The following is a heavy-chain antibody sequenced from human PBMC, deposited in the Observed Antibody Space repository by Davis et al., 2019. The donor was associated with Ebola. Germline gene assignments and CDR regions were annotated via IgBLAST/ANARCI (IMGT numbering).Heavy chain of an antibody. D-gene: IGHD3-10*01. V-gene: IGHV3-48*02. Sequence: GESLKISCAASGFTFSSYSMNWVRQAPGKGLEWVSYITTGSSTIYFADSVKGRFAISRDDAKKSVYLEMNSLRDEDTAVYYCAREGLWFGELLLGYYYGMDVWGKGTTVTVSS. CDR3: AREGLWFGELLLGYYYGMDV. CDR2: ITTGSSTI. CDR1: GFTFSSYS. J-gene: IGHJ6*04.